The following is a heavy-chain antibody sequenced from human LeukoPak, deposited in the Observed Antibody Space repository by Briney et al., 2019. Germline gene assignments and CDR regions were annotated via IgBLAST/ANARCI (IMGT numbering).Heavy chain of an antibody. V-gene: IGHV1-69*13. J-gene: IGHJ4*02. CDR1: GYTFASYG. CDR3: ARLAYYDILTGYSDFDY. CDR2: IIPIFGTA. Sequence: SVKVSCKASGYTFASYGIDWVRQAPGQGLEWMGGIIPIFGTANYAQKFQGRVTITADESTSTAYMELSSLRSEDTAVYYCARLAYYDILTGYSDFDYWGQGTLVTVSS. D-gene: IGHD3-9*01.